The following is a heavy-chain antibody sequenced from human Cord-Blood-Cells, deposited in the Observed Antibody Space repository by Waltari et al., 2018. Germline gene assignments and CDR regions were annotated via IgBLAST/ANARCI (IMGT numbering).Heavy chain of an antibody. Sequence: EVQLVQSGAEVTKPGATVKISCKVSGYTFTDYYMHWVQQAPGKGLEWMGLGDPEDGETIYAEKFQGRVTITADTSTDTDYMELSNLRSEDTAVYYCARGPAAIGNYWGQGTLVTVSS. J-gene: IGHJ4*02. CDR1: GYTFTDYY. CDR3: ARGPAAIGNY. D-gene: IGHD2-2*02. V-gene: IGHV1-69-2*01. CDR2: GDPEDGET.